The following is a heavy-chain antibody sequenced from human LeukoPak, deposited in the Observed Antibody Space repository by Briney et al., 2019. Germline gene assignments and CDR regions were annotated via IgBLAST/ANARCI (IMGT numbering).Heavy chain of an antibody. J-gene: IGHJ4*02. CDR3: ARNYYYGSGSYYFDY. V-gene: IGHV3-48*01. CDR2: INSSSSTI. Sequence: GGSLRLSCAASGVTFSSYIMNWVRQAPGKGLEWVSYINSSSSTIYYADSVKGRFTISRDNAKNSLYLQMNSLRAEDTAVYYCARNYYYGSGSYYFDYWGQGTLVTASS. CDR1: GVTFSSYI. D-gene: IGHD3-10*01.